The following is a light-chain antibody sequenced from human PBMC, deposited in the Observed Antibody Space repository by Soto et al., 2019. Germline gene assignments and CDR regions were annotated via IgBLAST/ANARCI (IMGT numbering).Light chain of an antibody. Sequence: QSVLTQPPSASGSPGQSVAISCTGTSSDVGGYNYVSWYQQHPGKAPKLMIYEVNKRPSGVPDRFSDSKSGNTASLTVSGLQAEDEADYYCSSYAGSSIVFGTGTKVTVL. V-gene: IGLV2-8*01. J-gene: IGLJ1*01. CDR1: SSDVGGYNY. CDR2: EVN. CDR3: SSYAGSSIV.